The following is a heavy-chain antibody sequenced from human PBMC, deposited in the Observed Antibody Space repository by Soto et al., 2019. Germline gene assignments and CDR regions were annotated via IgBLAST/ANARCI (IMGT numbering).Heavy chain of an antibody. J-gene: IGHJ4*02. CDR3: ARRYCGHSGF. D-gene: IGHD1-26*01. CDR1: GGSISSYY. CDR2: IYYSGST. V-gene: IGHV4-59*01. Sequence: QVQLQESGPGLVKPSETLSLTCTVSGGSISSYYWSWIRQPPGKGLEWIGYIYYSGSTNYNPSLXSXVXRXXDTSTNQFSLKMSSVSAADTAVYYYARRYCGHSGFWGQGTLVTVSS.